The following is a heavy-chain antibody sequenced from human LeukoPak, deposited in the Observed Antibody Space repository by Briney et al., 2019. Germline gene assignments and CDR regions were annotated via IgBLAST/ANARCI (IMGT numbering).Heavy chain of an antibody. CDR1: GFTFSSYA. Sequence: PGGSLRLSCAASGFTFSSYAMSWVRQAPGKGLEWVSAISGSGGSTYYADSVKGRFTISRDNFKNTLYLQMNSLRAEDTAVYYCARAVHDFWSGYPADCWGQGTLVTVSS. D-gene: IGHD3-3*01. CDR3: ARAVHDFWSGYPADC. J-gene: IGHJ4*02. CDR2: ISGSGGST. V-gene: IGHV3-23*01.